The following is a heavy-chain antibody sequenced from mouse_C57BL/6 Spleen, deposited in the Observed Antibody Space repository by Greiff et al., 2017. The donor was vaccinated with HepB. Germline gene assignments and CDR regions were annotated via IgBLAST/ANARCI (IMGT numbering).Heavy chain of an antibody. CDR2: ISYDGSN. D-gene: IGHD1-1*01. CDR3: AREILARYFDV. Sequence: EVKLMESGPGLVKPSQSLSLTCSVTGYSITSGYYWNWIRQFPGNKLEWMGYISYDGSNNYNPSLKNRISITRDTSKNQFFLKLNSVTTEDTATYYCAREILARYFDVWGTGTTVTVSS. J-gene: IGHJ1*03. V-gene: IGHV3-6*01. CDR1: GYSITSGYY.